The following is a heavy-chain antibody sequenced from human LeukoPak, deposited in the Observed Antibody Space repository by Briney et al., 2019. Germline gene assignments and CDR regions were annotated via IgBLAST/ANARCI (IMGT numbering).Heavy chain of an antibody. D-gene: IGHD4-23*01. V-gene: IGHV3-30-3*01. J-gene: IGHJ6*02. CDR3: AKATVAATYYYYGMDV. CDR2: ISYDGSNK. Sequence: GGSLRLSCAASGFTFSSYAMHWVRQAPGKGLEWVAVISYDGSNKYYADSVKGRFTISRDNSKNTLYLQMNSLRAEDTALYYCAKATVAATYYYYGMDVWGQGTTVTVS. CDR1: GFTFSSYA.